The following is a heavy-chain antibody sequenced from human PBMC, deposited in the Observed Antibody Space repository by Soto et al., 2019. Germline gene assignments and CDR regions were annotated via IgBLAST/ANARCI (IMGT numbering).Heavy chain of an antibody. CDR1: GFTSSSYS. CDR3: ARDLGPVAFDI. Sequence: PGGSLRLSCAASGFTSSSYSMNWVRQAPGKGLEWVSSISSSSSYIYYADSVKGRFTISRDNAKNSLYLQMNSLRAEDTAVYYCARDLGPVAFDIWGQGTMVTVSS. J-gene: IGHJ3*02. V-gene: IGHV3-21*01. CDR2: ISSSSSYI.